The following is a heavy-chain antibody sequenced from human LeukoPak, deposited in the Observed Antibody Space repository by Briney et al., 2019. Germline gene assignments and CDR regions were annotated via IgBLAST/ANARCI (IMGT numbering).Heavy chain of an antibody. J-gene: IGHJ5*02. Sequence: GGSLRLSCAASGFSFSSYWMSWVRQAPGKGLEGVANIKQDGSEKYYVDSVKGRFTISRDNAKNSLYLQMNSLRAEDTAVYYCARGGGYDFWSGYNNWFDPWGQGTLVTVSS. D-gene: IGHD3-3*01. CDR3: ARGGGYDFWSGYNNWFDP. V-gene: IGHV3-7*01. CDR1: GFSFSSYW. CDR2: IKQDGSEK.